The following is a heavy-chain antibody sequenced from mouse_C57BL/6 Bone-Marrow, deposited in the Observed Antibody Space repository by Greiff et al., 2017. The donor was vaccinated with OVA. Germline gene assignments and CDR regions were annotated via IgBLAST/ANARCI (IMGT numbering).Heavy chain of an antibody. D-gene: IGHD2-4*01. CDR1: GYTFTSYW. CDR3: ARIYYDPSFDY. V-gene: IGHV1-50*01. J-gene: IGHJ2*01. Sequence: VQLQQPGAELVKPGASVKLSCKASGYTFTSYWMQWVKQRPGQGLEWIGEIDPSDSYTNYNQKFKGKATLTVDTSSSTAYMQLSSLTSEDSAVYYCARIYYDPSFDYWSQGTTLTVSS. CDR2: IDPSDSYT.